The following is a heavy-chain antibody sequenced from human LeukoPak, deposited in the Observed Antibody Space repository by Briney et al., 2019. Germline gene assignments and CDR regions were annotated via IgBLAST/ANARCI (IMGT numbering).Heavy chain of an antibody. J-gene: IGHJ6*03. D-gene: IGHD6-13*01. V-gene: IGHV1-2*02. CDR2: INPNSGGT. CDR3: ARGGVAAAGTNYYYYYYMDV. Sequence: ASVKVSCKASGYTFTGYYMHWVRQAPGQGLEWMGWINPNSGGTNYAQKFQGRVTMTRDTSISTAYMELSRLRSDDTAVYYCARGGVAAAGTNYYYYYYMDVWGKGTTVTVSS. CDR1: GYTFTGYY.